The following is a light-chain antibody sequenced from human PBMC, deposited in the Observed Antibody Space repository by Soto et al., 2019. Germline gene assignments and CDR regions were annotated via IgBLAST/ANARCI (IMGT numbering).Light chain of an antibody. CDR1: SSDVGSSNY. V-gene: IGLV2-11*01. Sequence: QSALTQPRSVSGSPGQSVTISCTGTSSDVGSSNYVSWYQQHPGKVPKLMIYDVSKRPSGVHDRFSGSKSDNTASLTISGLQAEDEADYYCCAYAGSYTYVFGTGTKLTVL. J-gene: IGLJ1*01. CDR2: DVS. CDR3: CAYAGSYTYV.